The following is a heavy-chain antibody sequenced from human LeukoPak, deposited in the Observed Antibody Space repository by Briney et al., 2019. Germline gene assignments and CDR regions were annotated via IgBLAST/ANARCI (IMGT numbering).Heavy chain of an antibody. CDR2: ISGSGGST. CDR3: AKNYYYDSSCRDGFDI. J-gene: IGHJ3*02. D-gene: IGHD3-22*01. Sequence: GGSLRLSCAASGFTFSSYAMSWVRQAPGKGLEWVSAISGSGGSTYYADSVKGRFTISRDNSKNTLYLQMNSLRAEDTAVYYCAKNYYYDSSCRDGFDIWGQGTMVTVSS. CDR1: GFTFSSYA. V-gene: IGHV3-23*01.